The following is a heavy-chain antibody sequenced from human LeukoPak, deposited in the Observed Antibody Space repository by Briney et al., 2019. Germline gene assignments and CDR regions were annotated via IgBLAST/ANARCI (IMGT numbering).Heavy chain of an antibody. CDR3: ARGETQVLRYFDWLSSGGFDY. J-gene: IGHJ4*02. Sequence: KTSETLSLTCAVYGGSFSGYYWSWIRQPPGKGLEWIGEINHSGSTNYNPSLKSRVTISVDTSKNRFSLKLSSVTAADTAVYYCARGETQVLRYFDWLSSGGFDYWGQGTLVTVSS. CDR1: GGSFSGYY. D-gene: IGHD3-9*01. CDR2: INHSGST. V-gene: IGHV4-34*01.